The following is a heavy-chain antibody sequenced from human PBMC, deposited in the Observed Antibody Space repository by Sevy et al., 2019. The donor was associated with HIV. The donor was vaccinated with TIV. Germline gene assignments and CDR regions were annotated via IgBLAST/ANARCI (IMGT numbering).Heavy chain of an antibody. Sequence: ASVKVSCKASGYTFTGYYMHWVRQAPGQGLEWMGRINPNSGGTNYAQKFQGRVTMTRETSISTAYMELSRLRSDDTAVYYCARDREAVAGRRYYYYGMDVWGQGTTVTVSS. V-gene: IGHV1-2*06. D-gene: IGHD6-19*01. CDR1: GYTFTGYY. CDR3: ARDREAVAGRRYYYYGMDV. J-gene: IGHJ6*02. CDR2: INPNSGGT.